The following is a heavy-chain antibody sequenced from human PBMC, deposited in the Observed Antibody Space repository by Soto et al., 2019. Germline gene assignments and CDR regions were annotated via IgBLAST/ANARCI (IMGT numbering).Heavy chain of an antibody. Sequence: TLSRTGTVSGGSISMGDYDWSWIRQPPGKGLEWIGYIYYSGSTYYNSSLKSRVTISVDTSKNQFSLKLSSVTAADTAAYYCDRSGYGPYYYYGMDFWGQGTMVTVYS. J-gene: IGHJ6*02. CDR3: DRSGYGPYYYYGMDF. V-gene: IGHV4-30-4*01. CDR2: IYYSGST. D-gene: IGHD5-12*01. CDR1: GGSISMGDYD.